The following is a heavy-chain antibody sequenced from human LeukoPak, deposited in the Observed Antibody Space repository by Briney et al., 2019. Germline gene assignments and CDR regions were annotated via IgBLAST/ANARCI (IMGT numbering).Heavy chain of an antibody. J-gene: IGHJ4*02. CDR2: INHSGST. CDR1: GGPFSGYY. D-gene: IGHD3-22*01. CDR3: ARRRIITMIVVVMKTPYFDY. Sequence: PSETLSLTCAVYGGPFSGYYWSWIRQPPGKGLEWIGEINHSGSTNYNPSLKSRVTTSVDTSKNQFSLKLSSVTAADTAVYYCARRRIITMIVVVMKTPYFDYWGQGTLVTVSS. V-gene: IGHV4-34*01.